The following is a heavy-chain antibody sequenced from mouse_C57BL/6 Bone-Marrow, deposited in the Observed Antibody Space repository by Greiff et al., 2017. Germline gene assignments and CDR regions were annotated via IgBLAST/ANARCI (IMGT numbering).Heavy chain of an antibody. V-gene: IGHV1-55*01. J-gene: IGHJ2*01. Sequence: VQLQQPGAELVKPGASVKMSCKASGYTFTSYWITWVKQRPGQGLEWIGDIYPGSGSPNYHEKFKSKATLTVDTSSSTAYMQLSSRTSEDSAVYYCARERLYYYEYFDYWGQGTTLTVSS. CDR2: IYPGSGSP. CDR3: ARERLYYYEYFDY. D-gene: IGHD1-1*01. CDR1: GYTFTSYW.